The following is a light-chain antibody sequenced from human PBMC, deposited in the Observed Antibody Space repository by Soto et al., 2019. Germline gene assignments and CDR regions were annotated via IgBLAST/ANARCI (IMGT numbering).Light chain of an antibody. CDR3: QQGYTPPYT. CDR2: AAS. V-gene: IGKV1-39*01. Sequence: DIQMTQSPSSLSVSVGDRVTITCRASQSISSYLNWYQQKPGKAPNLLIYAASTLQSGVPSRFSGSGSGTDFTLTISSLQPEDFATFYCQQGYTPPYTFGQGTKLEIK. J-gene: IGKJ2*01. CDR1: QSISSY.